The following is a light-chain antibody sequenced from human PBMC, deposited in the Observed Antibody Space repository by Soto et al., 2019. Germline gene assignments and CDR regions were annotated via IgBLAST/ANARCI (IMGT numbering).Light chain of an antibody. CDR2: WAS. Sequence: DIVMTQSADSLAVSLGERATINCKSSQSVFSNSNNKKYLAWYQQKPEQPPKLLIHWASIRESGVPDRFSGSGSGTDFPLTINSLQAEDVAVYYCQQYYSTPWTFGQGTKVEIK. V-gene: IGKV4-1*01. CDR3: QQYYSTPWT. CDR1: QSVFSNSNNKKY. J-gene: IGKJ1*01.